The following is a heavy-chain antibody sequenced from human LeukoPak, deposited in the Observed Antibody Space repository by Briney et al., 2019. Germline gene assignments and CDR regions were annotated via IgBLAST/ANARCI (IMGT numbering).Heavy chain of an antibody. CDR3: ARDNLFDYFDY. D-gene: IGHD3-3*01. J-gene: IGHJ4*02. V-gene: IGHV3-30-3*01. CDR2: ISYDGSNK. CDR1: GFTFSSYA. Sequence: GGSLRLSCAASGFTFSSYAMHWVRQAPGKGLEWVAVISYDGSNKYYADSVKGRFTISGDNSKNTLYLQMNSLRAEDTAVYYCARDNLFDYFDYWGQGTLVTVSS.